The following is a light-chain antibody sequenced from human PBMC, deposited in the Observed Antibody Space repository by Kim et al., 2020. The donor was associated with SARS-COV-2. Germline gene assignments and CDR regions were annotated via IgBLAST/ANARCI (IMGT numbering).Light chain of an antibody. Sequence: GKMVTISCTRSSGSIASNYVQWYQQRPGSSPTTVIYEDNQRPSGVPDRFSGSIDSSSNSASLTISGLKTEDEADYYCQSYDSSKWVFGGGTKLTVL. CDR1: SGSIASNY. CDR3: QSYDSSKWV. V-gene: IGLV6-57*01. J-gene: IGLJ3*02. CDR2: EDN.